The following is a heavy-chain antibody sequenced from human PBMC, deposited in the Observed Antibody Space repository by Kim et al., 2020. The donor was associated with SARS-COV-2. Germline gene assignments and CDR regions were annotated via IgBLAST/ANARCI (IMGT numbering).Heavy chain of an antibody. V-gene: IGHV4-4*07. Sequence: SDTLSLTCTVSGGSISSYYWSWIRQPAGKGLEWIGRIYTSGSTNYNPSLKSRVTMSVDTSKNQFSLKLSSVTAADTAVYYCASRGITMVRGLMSAFDIWGQGTMVTVSS. J-gene: IGHJ3*02. CDR2: IYTSGST. CDR3: ASRGITMVRGLMSAFDI. CDR1: GGSISSYY. D-gene: IGHD3-10*01.